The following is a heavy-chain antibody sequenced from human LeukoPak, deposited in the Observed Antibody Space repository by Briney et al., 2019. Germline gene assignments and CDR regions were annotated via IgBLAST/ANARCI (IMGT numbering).Heavy chain of an antibody. J-gene: IGHJ4*02. CDR3: SRESRYSSDY. CDR2: IKQDGRET. D-gene: IGHD6-13*01. V-gene: IGHV3-7*01. CDR1: GFTFSSFW. Sequence: TGGSLRLSCAASGFTFSSFWMTWVRQAPGTGPEWVANIKQDGRETYYVDSVKGRFTISRDNGRNSLYLQMNSLRDEDTAVYYCSRESRYSSDYWGQGTLVTVSS.